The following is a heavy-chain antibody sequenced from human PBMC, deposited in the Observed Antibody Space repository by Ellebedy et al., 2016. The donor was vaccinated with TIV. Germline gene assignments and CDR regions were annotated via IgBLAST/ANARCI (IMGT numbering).Heavy chain of an antibody. J-gene: IGHJ5*02. CDR2: VNHNGEIT. V-gene: IGHV4-34*01. Sequence: MPSETLSLTCAVYGGSLKSKYWTWIRQPPGKGLEWIGEVNHNGEITNYNPSLKSTFTISLDTSKNQIFLTLSSVTAADPAVYYCASSQNYFDPWGQGTLVTVSS. CDR1: GGSLKSKY. CDR3: ASSQNYFDP. D-gene: IGHD1-7*01.